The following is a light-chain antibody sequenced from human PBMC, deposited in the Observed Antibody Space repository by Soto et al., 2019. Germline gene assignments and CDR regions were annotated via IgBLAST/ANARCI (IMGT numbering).Light chain of an antibody. Sequence: EIVLTQSPATLSLSPGKRATLSCRASQSVSSYLAWYQQKPGQAPRLLIYDASNRATGIPARFSGSGSGTDFTLTISSLEPEDFAVYYCQQRSSWPFTFGPGTKVDIK. CDR2: DAS. V-gene: IGKV3-11*01. CDR3: QQRSSWPFT. CDR1: QSVSSY. J-gene: IGKJ3*01.